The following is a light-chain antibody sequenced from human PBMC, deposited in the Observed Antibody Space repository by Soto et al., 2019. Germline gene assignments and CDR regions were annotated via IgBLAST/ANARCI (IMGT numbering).Light chain of an antibody. Sequence: EVVMTQSPATLSVSPGERATLSCRASQTVGSSFLAWFQHRPGQAPRLLIYGASTRATRIPDRFSGSGSGTDFTLTISRLEPEDFAVYYCHQYGSSQTFGQGTKVDIK. J-gene: IGKJ1*01. CDR3: HQYGSSQT. CDR2: GAS. V-gene: IGKV3-20*01. CDR1: QTVGSSF.